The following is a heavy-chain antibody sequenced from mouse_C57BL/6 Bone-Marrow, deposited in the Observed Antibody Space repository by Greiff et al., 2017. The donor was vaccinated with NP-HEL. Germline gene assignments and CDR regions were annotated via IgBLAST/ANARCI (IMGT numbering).Heavy chain of an antibody. CDR2: INPYNGGT. J-gene: IGHJ4*01. D-gene: IGHD2-3*01. CDR3: ARLRWLLRRDAMDY. CDR1: GYTFTDYY. Sequence: VHVKQSGPVLVKPGASVKMSCKASGYTFTDYYMNWVKQSHGKSLEWIGVINPYNGGTSYNQKFKGKATLTVDKSSSTAYMELNSLTSEDSAVYYCARLRWLLRRDAMDYWGQGTSVTVSS. V-gene: IGHV1-19*01.